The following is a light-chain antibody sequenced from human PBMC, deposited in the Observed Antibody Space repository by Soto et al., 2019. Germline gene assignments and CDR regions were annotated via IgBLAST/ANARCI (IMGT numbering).Light chain of an antibody. J-gene: IGLJ1*01. CDR2: EVT. V-gene: IGLV2-14*01. Sequence: VLAQPASVSGSPGQSITISCTGTSSDVGGYNYVSWYQQHPGKAPKLMIYEVTNRPSGVSNRFSGSKSGNTASLTISGLQAEDEADYYCSSYTSSSTSYVFGTGTKVTVL. CDR3: SSYTSSSTSYV. CDR1: SSDVGGYNY.